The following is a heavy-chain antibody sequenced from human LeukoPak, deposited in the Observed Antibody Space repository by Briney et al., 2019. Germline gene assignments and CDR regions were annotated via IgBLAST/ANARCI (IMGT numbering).Heavy chain of an antibody. J-gene: IGHJ6*03. V-gene: IGHV5-51*01. CDR3: ARLGSSSSFPERYSYYMDV. D-gene: IGHD6-6*01. CDR1: GYSFTNYW. CDR2: IYPGDSDT. Sequence: GESLKISCKGSGYSFTNYWIGWVRQMPGKGLEWMGIIYPGDSDTRYSPSFQGQVTISADKSISTAYLQWSSLKASDTAMYYCARLGSSSSFPERYSYYMDVWGKGTTVTVSS.